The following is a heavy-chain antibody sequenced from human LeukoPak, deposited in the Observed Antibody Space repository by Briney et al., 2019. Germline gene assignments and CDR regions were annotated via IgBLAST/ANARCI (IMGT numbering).Heavy chain of an antibody. CDR2: INHSGST. D-gene: IGHD5-18*01. Sequence: SETLSLTCAVYGGSFSGYYWSWIRQPPGKGLEWIGEINHSGSTNYNPSLKSRVTISVDTSKNQFSLKPSSVTAADTAVYYCADSTALGTPFDYWGQGTLVTVSS. V-gene: IGHV4-34*01. CDR3: ADSTALGTPFDY. J-gene: IGHJ4*02. CDR1: GGSFSGYY.